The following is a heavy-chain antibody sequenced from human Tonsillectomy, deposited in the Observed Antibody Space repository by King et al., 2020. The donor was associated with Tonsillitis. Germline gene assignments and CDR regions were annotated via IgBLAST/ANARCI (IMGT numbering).Heavy chain of an antibody. D-gene: IGHD1-26*01. CDR1: GFIFDVYG. V-gene: IGHV3-20*04. CDR2: VYWYGGST. J-gene: IGHJ6*03. Sequence: VQLVESGGGGVRPGGSLRLSCAASGFIFDVYGMSLVRQAPGKGLEWGSGVYWYGGSTGYADFVKGRFTISRDNAKNSLYLQMNSLRAEDTALYYCARSHSGTHYFSYHYYMDVWGKGTTVTVSS. CDR3: ARSHSGTHYFSYHYYMDV.